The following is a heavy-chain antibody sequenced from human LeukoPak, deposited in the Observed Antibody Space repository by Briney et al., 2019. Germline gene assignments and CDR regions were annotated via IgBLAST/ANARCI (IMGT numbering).Heavy chain of an antibody. D-gene: IGHD3-10*01. Sequence: SETLSLTCTVSGDSISSSSYYWGWIRQPPGKGLEWIGSIYYSGSTYYNPSLKSRVTISVDTSKNQFSLKLSSVTAADTAVYYCARLRRYYGSGSYQIIAYRYYYMDVWGKGTTVTISS. CDR2: IYYSGST. V-gene: IGHV4-39*07. CDR3: ARLRRYYGSGSYQIIAYRYYYMDV. CDR1: GDSISSSSYY. J-gene: IGHJ6*03.